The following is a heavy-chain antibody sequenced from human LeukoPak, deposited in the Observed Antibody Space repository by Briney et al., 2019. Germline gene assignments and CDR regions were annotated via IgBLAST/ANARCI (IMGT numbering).Heavy chain of an antibody. V-gene: IGHV3-23*01. J-gene: IGHJ4*02. D-gene: IGHD3-22*01. CDR2: TSGSGGST. CDR1: GFTFSSYA. CDR3: AKGGADYYDSSGSK. Sequence: GGSLRLPCAASGFTFSSYAMSWVRQAPGKGLEWVSATSGSGGSTYYADSVKGRFTISRDNSKNTLYLQMNSLRAEDTAVYYCAKGGADYYDSSGSKWGQGTLVTVSS.